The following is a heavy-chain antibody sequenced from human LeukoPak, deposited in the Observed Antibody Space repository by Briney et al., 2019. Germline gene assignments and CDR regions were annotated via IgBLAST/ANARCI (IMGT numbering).Heavy chain of an antibody. D-gene: IGHD4-17*01. CDR2: ISGSGSIT. J-gene: IGHJ3*02. V-gene: IGHV3-23*01. CDR3: AKDPNGDYIGTFDI. CDR1: KFNFNSYG. Sequence: GGSLRLSCTTSKFNFNSYGMTWVRQAPGKGLEWVSSISGSGSITQYAASVQGRFTISRDNSKNTLYLQMNSLRAEDTAVYYCAKDPNGDYIGTFDIWGQGTMVTVSS.